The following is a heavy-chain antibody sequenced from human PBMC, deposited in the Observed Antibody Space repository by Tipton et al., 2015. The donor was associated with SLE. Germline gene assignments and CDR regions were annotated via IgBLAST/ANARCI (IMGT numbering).Heavy chain of an antibody. J-gene: IGHJ5*02. CDR1: GFTFGAYS. CDR2: IRADRYGGGT. V-gene: IGHV3-49*04. Sequence: RSLRLSCITSGFTFGAYSMSWVRQAPGKGLDWVGFIRADRYGGGTEHAASVQGRFSISRDDSRGIAYLQMNSLKKEDTALYFCARGDNWFDTWGQGTQVTVSS. CDR3: ARGDNWFDT.